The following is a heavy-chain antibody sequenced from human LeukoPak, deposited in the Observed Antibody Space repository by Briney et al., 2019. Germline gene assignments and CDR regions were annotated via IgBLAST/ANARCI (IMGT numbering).Heavy chain of an antibody. CDR1: GFTFSSYG. CDR3: ARGRGYSGSYYSD. Sequence: GGSLRLSCAASGFTFSSYGMHWVRQAPGKGLEWVAVISYDGSNKYYADSVKGRFTISRDNSKNTLYLQMNSLRAEDTAVYYCARGRGYSGSYYSDWGQGTLVTVSS. CDR2: ISYDGSNK. J-gene: IGHJ4*02. V-gene: IGHV3-30*03. D-gene: IGHD1-26*01.